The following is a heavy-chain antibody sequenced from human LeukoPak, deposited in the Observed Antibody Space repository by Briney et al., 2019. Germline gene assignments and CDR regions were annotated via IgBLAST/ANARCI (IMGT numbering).Heavy chain of an antibody. V-gene: IGHV3-48*04. CDR2: ISSSSTL. J-gene: IGHJ4*02. Sequence: GGSLRLSCAASGFTFSSYSMNWVRQAPGKGLEWVSFISSSSTLSYADSVKGRFTISRDNAKNSLYLQMNSLRAEDTAVYYCARDRGGSYSAIDYWGQGTLVTVSS. CDR3: ARDRGGSYSAIDY. CDR1: GFTFSSYS. D-gene: IGHD1-26*01.